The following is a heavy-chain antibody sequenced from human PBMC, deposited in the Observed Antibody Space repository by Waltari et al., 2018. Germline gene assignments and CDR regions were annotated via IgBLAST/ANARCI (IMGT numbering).Heavy chain of an antibody. CDR2: IYPGDSDT. CDR1: GGSISSGSYYW. Sequence: QVQLQESGPGLVKPSQTLSLTCTVSGGSISSGSYYWSWIRQPAGKGLEWMGIIYPGDSDTRYSPSFQGQVTISADKSISTAYLQWSSLKASDTAMYYCARRPQFRGPFDYWGQGTLVTVSS. J-gene: IGHJ4*02. D-gene: IGHD3-10*01. CDR3: ARRPQFRGPFDY. V-gene: IGHV4-61*09.